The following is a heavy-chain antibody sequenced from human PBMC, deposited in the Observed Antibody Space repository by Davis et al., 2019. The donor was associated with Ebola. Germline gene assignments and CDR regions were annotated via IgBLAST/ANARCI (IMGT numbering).Heavy chain of an antibody. D-gene: IGHD5-24*01. CDR3: ARGSPARDGYKY. V-gene: IGHV3-73*01. CDR1: GFTFSGSA. CDR2: IRSKANSYAT. Sequence: GESLKIPCAASGFTFSGSAMHWVRQASGQGLEWVGRIRSKANSYATAYAASVKGRFTISRDDSKNTAYLQMNSLKTEDTAVYYCARGSPARDGYKYWGQGTLVTVSS. J-gene: IGHJ4*02.